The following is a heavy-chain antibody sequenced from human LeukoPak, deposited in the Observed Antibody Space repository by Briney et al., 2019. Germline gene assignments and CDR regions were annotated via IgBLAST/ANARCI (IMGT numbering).Heavy chain of an antibody. CDR3: AKFGPYSGSTLRAFDT. CDR2: ISGSGGST. J-gene: IGHJ3*02. Sequence: PGGSLRLSCAASGFTFSSYAMSWVRQAPGKGLEWVSAISGSGGSTYYADSVKGRFTISRDNSKNTLYLQMNSLRAEDTAVYYCAKFGPYSGSTLRAFDTWGQGTMVTVSS. V-gene: IGHV3-23*01. CDR1: GFTFSSYA. D-gene: IGHD1-26*01.